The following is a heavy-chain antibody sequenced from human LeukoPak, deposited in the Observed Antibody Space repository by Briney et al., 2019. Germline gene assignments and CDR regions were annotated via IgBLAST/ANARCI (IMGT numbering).Heavy chain of an antibody. Sequence: ASVKVSCKASGYTFTGYYMHWVRQAPGQGFEWMGWINPNSGGTNYAQKFQGRVTMTRDTSISTAYMELSRLRSDDTAVYYCARAAYLRRGAFDIWGQGTMVTVSS. V-gene: IGHV1-2*02. D-gene: IGHD3-16*01. CDR3: ARAAYLRRGAFDI. CDR1: GYTFTGYY. J-gene: IGHJ3*02. CDR2: INPNSGGT.